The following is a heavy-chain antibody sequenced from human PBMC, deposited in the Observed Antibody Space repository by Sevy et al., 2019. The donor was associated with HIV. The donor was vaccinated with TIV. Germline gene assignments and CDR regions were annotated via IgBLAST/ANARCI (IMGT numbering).Heavy chain of an antibody. J-gene: IGHJ6*02. Sequence: GGSLRLSCAASAFTFNTYAIHWVRQAPGKGLEWVALISYDGSYEYYADSVEGRFTISRDNSKNTLYLQMNSLRAEDTAVYYCARSSLVVAGSYGMDVWGQGTTVTVSS. CDR3: ARSSLVVAGSYGMDV. CDR1: AFTFNTYA. CDR2: ISYDGSYE. V-gene: IGHV3-30*04. D-gene: IGHD6-19*01.